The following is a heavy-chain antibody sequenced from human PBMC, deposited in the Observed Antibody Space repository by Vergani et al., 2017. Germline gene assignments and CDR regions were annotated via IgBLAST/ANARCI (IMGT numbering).Heavy chain of an antibody. Sequence: QVQLVQSGAEVKKPGASVKVSCKASGYTFTSYGISWVRQAPGQGLEWMGWISAYNGNTNYAQKLQGRVTMTTDTSTSTAYMELRSLRSDDTAVYYCARSLYDILTGYQGRFDPWGQGTLVTVSS. CDR1: GYTFTSYG. V-gene: IGHV1-18*01. D-gene: IGHD3-9*01. CDR3: ARSLYDILTGYQGRFDP. CDR2: ISAYNGNT. J-gene: IGHJ5*02.